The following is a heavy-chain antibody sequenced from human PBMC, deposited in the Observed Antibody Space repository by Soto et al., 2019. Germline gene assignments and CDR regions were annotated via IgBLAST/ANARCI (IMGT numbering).Heavy chain of an antibody. D-gene: IGHD5-18*01. CDR1: GASISSGGYY. J-gene: IGHJ4*02. Sequence: QVQLQESGPGLVKPSQTLSLTCTVSGASISSGGYYWSWIRQLPGKGLEWIGYIYNIGNSGTAYYNPSLESRLTISIDTSKNQFSLTLPSVTAAHTAVYYCASYSFPAGDYWGQGTLVTVSS. CDR3: ASYSFPAGDY. CDR2: IYNIGNSGTA. V-gene: IGHV4-31*03.